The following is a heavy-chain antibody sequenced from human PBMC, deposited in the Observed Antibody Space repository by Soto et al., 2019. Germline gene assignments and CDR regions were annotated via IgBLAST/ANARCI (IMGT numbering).Heavy chain of an antibody. CDR3: ARGGRDGHFDY. CDR2: IYYSGST. Sequence: KTSETLSLTCTVSGGSISSYYCSWIRQPPGKGLEWIGYIYYSGSTNYNPSLKSRVTISVDTSKNQFSLKLSSVTAADTAVYYCARGGRDGHFDYWGQGTLVTVSS. D-gene: IGHD2-15*01. CDR1: GGSISSYY. J-gene: IGHJ4*02. V-gene: IGHV4-59*01.